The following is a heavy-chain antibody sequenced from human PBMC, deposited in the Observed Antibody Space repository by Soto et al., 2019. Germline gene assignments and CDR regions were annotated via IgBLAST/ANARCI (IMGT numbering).Heavy chain of an antibody. Sequence: EVQLVESGGGLVKPGGSLRLSCAASGCTFSSYSMNWFRQAPGKGLEWVSSISRSSSYIYYADSVKGRFTISRDNAKNSLYRQMNSLRAEDTAVYYCARITVTTPVGGDVWGKGTTVTVTS. J-gene: IGHJ6*04. D-gene: IGHD4-4*01. CDR2: ISRSSSYI. CDR3: ARITVTTPVGGDV. CDR1: GCTFSSYS. V-gene: IGHV3-21*01.